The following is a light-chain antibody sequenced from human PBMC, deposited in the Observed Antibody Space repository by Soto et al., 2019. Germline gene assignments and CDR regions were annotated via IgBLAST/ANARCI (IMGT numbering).Light chain of an antibody. V-gene: IGLV2-14*01. CDR3: SSYTGSSTVR. CDR2: EVV. J-gene: IGLJ2*01. Sequence: QSALTQPASVSGSPGQSITISCTGTSRDVGAYNYVSWYQHHPGKSPKLIIYEVVYRPSGISNRFSGSKSGNTASLAISGLQAEDEADYYCSSYTGSSTVRFGGGTKLTVL. CDR1: SRDVGAYNY.